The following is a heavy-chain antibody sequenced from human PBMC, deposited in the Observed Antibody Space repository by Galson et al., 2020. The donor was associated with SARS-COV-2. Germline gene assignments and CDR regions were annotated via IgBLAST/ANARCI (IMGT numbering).Heavy chain of an antibody. D-gene: IGHD3-3*01. J-gene: IGHJ5*02. V-gene: IGHV4-34*01. CDR1: GGSFSGYY. CDR3: ARGGLSYDFWSGYASYNWFDP. CDR2: INHSGST. Sequence: SQTLSLTCAVYGGSFSGYYWSWIRQPPGKGLEWIGEINHSGSTNYNPSLKSRVTIPVDTSKNQFSLKLSSVTAADTAVYYCARGGLSYDFWSGYASYNWFDPWGQGTLVTVSS.